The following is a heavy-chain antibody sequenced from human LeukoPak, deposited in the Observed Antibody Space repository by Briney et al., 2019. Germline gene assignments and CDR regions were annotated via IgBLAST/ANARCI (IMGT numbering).Heavy chain of an antibody. CDR1: GYTFTDYY. V-gene: IGHV1-69-2*01. J-gene: IGHJ5*02. CDR2: VDTEDGET. CDR3: ATDGMPYYGSGSYHNWFDP. D-gene: IGHD3-10*01. Sequence: ATVKVSCKVSGYTFTDYYIHWVRQAPGKGLEWMGLVDTEDGETIYAEKFQGRVTITADTSIDTAYMELSSLRSEHTAMYYCATDGMPYYGSGSYHNWFDPWGQGTLVTVSS.